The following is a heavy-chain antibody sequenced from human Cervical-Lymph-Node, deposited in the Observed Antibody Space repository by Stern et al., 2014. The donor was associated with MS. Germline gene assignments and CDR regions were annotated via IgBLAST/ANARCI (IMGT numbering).Heavy chain of an antibody. CDR1: GYTFTDYY. CDR2: INPNSGGT. Sequence: VQLEESGAEVKKPGASVKVSCKASGYTFTDYYVHWVRQAPGQRLQWMGWINPNSGGTNYALKFQDWVTLTSDTSISTAYMELSRLRSDDTAVYYCARGSRGVKTLVYWGQGTLVTVSS. CDR3: ARGSRGVKTLVY. V-gene: IGHV1-2*04. J-gene: IGHJ4*02. D-gene: IGHD3-10*01.